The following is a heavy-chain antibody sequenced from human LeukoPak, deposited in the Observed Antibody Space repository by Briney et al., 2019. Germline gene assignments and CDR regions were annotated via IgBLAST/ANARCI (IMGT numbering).Heavy chain of an antibody. Sequence: SETLSLTCTVSGDSITSGTYYWTWIRQPAGKGLEWIGRIYTSGSTNYKPSLKSRVTISVDTSKNQFSLKLSSVTAADTAVYYCARNSCPSGSCYDNRGYFDYWGQGTLVTVSS. D-gene: IGHD2-15*01. CDR1: GDSITSGTYY. CDR3: ARNSCPSGSCYDNRGYFDY. J-gene: IGHJ4*02. V-gene: IGHV4-61*02. CDR2: IYTSGST.